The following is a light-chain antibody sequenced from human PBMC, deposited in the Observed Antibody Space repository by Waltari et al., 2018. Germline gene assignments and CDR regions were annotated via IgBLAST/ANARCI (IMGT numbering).Light chain of an antibody. J-gene: IGKJ2*01. CDR1: QSVSSSY. CDR3: QHYDTSPPTYT. CDR2: GAS. Sequence: EIVLTQSPGTLSLSPGERATLPCRASQSVSSSYLAWYQQKPGQAPRLLIYGASSRATGIPDRFSGSGSGTDFALTISRLGPEDFAVYYCQHYDTSPPTYTFGQGTKLEIK. V-gene: IGKV3-20*01.